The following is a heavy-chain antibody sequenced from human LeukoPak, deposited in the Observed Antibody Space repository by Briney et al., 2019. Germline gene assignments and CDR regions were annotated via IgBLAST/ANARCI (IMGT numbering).Heavy chain of an antibody. V-gene: IGHV3-23*01. Sequence: GGSLRLSCAASGFTFTSYAMSWVRQAPGKGLEWVSAISPSGGSTYYPDSVKGRFTISRDNSKNTLYLQVNSLRAEDTAVYFCAKEPTSRGSGRGYFDLWGRGTLVTVSS. CDR1: GFTFTSYA. J-gene: IGHJ2*01. CDR3: AKEPTSRGSGRGYFDL. D-gene: IGHD6-19*01. CDR2: ISPSGGST.